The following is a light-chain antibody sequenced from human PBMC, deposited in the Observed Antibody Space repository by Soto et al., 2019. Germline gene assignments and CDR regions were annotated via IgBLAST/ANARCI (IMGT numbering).Light chain of an antibody. CDR1: QSVSSN. J-gene: IGKJ1*01. Sequence: EIVMTQSPATLSVSPGERATLSCRASQSVSSNLAWYQQKPGQAPRLLIYGASIRATGIPARFSGSGSGTEFTLTVSSLQSEDFAVYYCHQYNNWPRTFGQGTTVEIK. CDR2: GAS. V-gene: IGKV3-15*01. CDR3: HQYNNWPRT.